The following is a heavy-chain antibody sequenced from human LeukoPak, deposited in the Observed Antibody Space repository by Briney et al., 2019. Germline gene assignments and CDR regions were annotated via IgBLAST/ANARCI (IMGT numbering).Heavy chain of an antibody. CDR1: GFTFTTYA. CDR2: ISGSGGST. J-gene: IGHJ6*02. CDR3: AKTRGLVGATTYYYYGMDV. V-gene: IGHV3-23*01. Sequence: GGSLRLSCAASGFTFTTYAMSWVRQAPGKGLEWVSAISGSGGSTYYADSVKGRFTISRDNSKNTLYLQMNSLRAEDTAVYYCAKTRGLVGATTYYYYGMDVWGQGTTVTVSS. D-gene: IGHD1-26*01.